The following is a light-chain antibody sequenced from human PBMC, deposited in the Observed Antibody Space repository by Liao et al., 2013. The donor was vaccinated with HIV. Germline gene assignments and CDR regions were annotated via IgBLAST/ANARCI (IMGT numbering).Light chain of an antibody. J-gene: IGLJ3*02. CDR2: YDS. Sequence: SYVLTQPPSVSVAPGKTARITCGGNIIGTKSVHWYLQKPGQAPVLVIYYDSARPSGIPERFSGSNSGNTATLTISRVEAGDEADYYCQAWHNGGVFGGGTKLTVL. CDR3: QAWHNGGV. CDR1: IIGTKS. V-gene: IGLV3-21*01.